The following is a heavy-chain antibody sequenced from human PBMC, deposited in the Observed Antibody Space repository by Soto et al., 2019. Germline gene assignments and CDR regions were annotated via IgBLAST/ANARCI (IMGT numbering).Heavy chain of an antibody. J-gene: IGHJ4*02. CDR1: GFTFSSYA. CDR3: ASTIAVRFDY. CDR2: ISYDGSNK. D-gene: IGHD6-19*01. Sequence: QVQLVESGGGVVQPGRSLRLSCAASGFTFSSYAMHWVRQAPGKGLEWVAVISYDGSNKYYADSVKGRFTISRDNSKNTLYLQMNILRAEDTAVYYCASTIAVRFDYWGQGTLVTVSS. V-gene: IGHV3-30-3*01.